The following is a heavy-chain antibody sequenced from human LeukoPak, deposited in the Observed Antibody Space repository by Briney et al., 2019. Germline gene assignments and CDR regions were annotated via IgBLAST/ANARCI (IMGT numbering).Heavy chain of an antibody. CDR3: ARAARITIFGVVIITLDY. Sequence: ASVKVSCXASGYTFTGYYMHWVRQAPGQGLEWMGWINPNSGGTNYAQKFQGRVTMTRDTSISTAYMELSRLRSDDTAVYYCARAARITIFGVVIITLDYWGQGTLVTVSS. V-gene: IGHV1-2*02. D-gene: IGHD3-3*01. J-gene: IGHJ4*02. CDR1: GYTFTGYY. CDR2: INPNSGGT.